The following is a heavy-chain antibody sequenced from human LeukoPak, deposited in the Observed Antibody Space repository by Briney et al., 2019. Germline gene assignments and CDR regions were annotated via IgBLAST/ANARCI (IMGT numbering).Heavy chain of an antibody. J-gene: IGHJ3*02. D-gene: IGHD1-14*01. CDR1: GGSINGYY. V-gene: IGHV4-59*08. CDR2: IYYSGST. CDR3: ARRRGHYNAHDAFDI. Sequence: SETLSVTCNVSGGSINGYYWSWIRQPPGKGLEWIGYIYYSGSTTYNPSLKSRVSISVDTSKNQFYMRLNSVAATDTAVYYCARRRGHYNAHDAFDIWGQGTLVTVSS.